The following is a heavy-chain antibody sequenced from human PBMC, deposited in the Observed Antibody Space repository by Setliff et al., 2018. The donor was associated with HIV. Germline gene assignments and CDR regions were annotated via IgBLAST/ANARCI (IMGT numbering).Heavy chain of an antibody. V-gene: IGHV4-39*07. CDR3: AREHCSGGSCNGFDI. CDR1: GGSISTSNYY. CDR2: IYTSGST. D-gene: IGHD2-15*01. Sequence: PSETLSLTCILSGGSISTSNYYWGWIRQPPGKGLEWIGSIYTSGSTNYNPSLKSRVTISLDTSRNQFSLKLGSVTAADTAMYYCAREHCSGGSCNGFDIWGQGTMVTVSS. J-gene: IGHJ3*02.